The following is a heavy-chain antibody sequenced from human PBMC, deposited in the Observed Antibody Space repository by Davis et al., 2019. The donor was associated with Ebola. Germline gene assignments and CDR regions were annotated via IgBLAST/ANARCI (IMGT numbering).Heavy chain of an antibody. D-gene: IGHD3-3*01. CDR3: ARDRNTPGVDDYYYYGMDV. J-gene: IGHJ6*02. CDR1: GFTFSDYY. V-gene: IGHV3-11*01. CDR2: ISSSGSTI. Sequence: GESLKISCAASGFTFSDYYMSWIRQAPGKGLEWVLYISSSGSTIYYADSVKGRFTISRDNAKNSLYLQMNSLRAEDTAVYYCARDRNTPGVDDYYYYGMDVWGQGTTVTVSS.